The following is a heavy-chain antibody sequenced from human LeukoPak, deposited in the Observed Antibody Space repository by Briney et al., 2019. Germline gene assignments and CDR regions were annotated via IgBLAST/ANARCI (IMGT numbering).Heavy chain of an antibody. Sequence: GASVKVSCKASGYTFASYGISWVRRAPGQGLEWMGWISAYNGNTNYAQRLQGRVTMTTDTSTSTAYMELRSLRADDTAVYYCARNTYHYDSRGYFYFDYWGQGTLVTVSS. CDR1: GYTFASYG. D-gene: IGHD3-22*01. CDR2: ISAYNGNT. J-gene: IGHJ4*02. V-gene: IGHV1-18*01. CDR3: ARNTYHYDSRGYFYFDY.